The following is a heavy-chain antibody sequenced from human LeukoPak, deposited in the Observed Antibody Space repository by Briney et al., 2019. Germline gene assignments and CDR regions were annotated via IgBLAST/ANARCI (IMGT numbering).Heavy chain of an antibody. J-gene: IGHJ6*02. CDR2: ISYDGSNK. V-gene: IGHV3-30*19. CDR3: ARTPLWFGELLDYYYGMDV. D-gene: IGHD3-10*01. CDR1: GFTFSSYG. Sequence: PGGSLRLSCAASGFTFSSYGMHWVRQAPGKGLEWVAVISYDGSNKYYADSVKGRFTISRDNSKNTLYLQMNSLRTEDTAIYYCARTPLWFGELLDYYYGMDVWGQGTTVTVSS.